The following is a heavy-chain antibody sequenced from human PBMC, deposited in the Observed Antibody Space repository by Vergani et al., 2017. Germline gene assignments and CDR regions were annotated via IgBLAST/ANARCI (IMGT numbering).Heavy chain of an antibody. CDR2: FDPEDGET. J-gene: IGHJ6*02. V-gene: IGHV1-24*01. CDR3: ARDGVRAVAGNYYYYGMDV. D-gene: IGHD6-19*01. Sequence: QVQLVQSGAEVKKPGASVKVSCKVSGYTLTELSMHWVRQAPGKGLEWMGGFDPEDGETIYAQKFQGRVTMTEDTSTDTAYMELSSLRSDDTAVYYCARDGVRAVAGNYYYYGMDVWGQGTTVTVSS. CDR1: GYTLTELS.